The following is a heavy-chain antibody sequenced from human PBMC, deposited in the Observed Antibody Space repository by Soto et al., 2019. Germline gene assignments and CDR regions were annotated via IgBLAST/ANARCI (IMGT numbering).Heavy chain of an antibody. CDR2: THYSRST. CDR1: GSSISGSY. V-gene: IGHV4-59*01. D-gene: IGHD2-2*01. CDR3: TKYRRTDAEVYSFDY. J-gene: IGHJ4*02. Sequence: SETLSLTCTVSGSSISGSYWIWIRQTPGKVLEGVGYTHYSRSTNYNPSLKSRVTMSVVSSKNQFSLELSSVTAADTVVYFCTKYRRTDAEVYSFDYWGQGALVTVSS.